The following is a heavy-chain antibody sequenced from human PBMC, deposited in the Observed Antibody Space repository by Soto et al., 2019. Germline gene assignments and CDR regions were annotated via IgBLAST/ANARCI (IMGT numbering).Heavy chain of an antibody. D-gene: IGHD2-15*01. CDR1: GGTFGSYA. J-gene: IGHJ4*02. CDR3: AKIRWTISLQEEDAI. Sequence: QVQLVQSGAEVKKPGSSVKVSCKSSGGTFGSYAISWVRQAPGQGLEWMGWVIPIFGTPHYAQKFHGRVTITADIPTSTAYRELSSLKAADTAVYYCAKIRWTISLQEEDAIWGQGTLVTVSS. CDR2: VIPIFGTP. V-gene: IGHV1-69*06.